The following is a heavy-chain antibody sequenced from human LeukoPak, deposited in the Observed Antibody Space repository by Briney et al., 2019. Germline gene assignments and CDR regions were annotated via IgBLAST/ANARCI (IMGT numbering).Heavy chain of an antibody. J-gene: IGHJ4*02. CDR1: GFTFSSYA. D-gene: IGHD3-22*01. CDR3: ARARRGAAHDSSGYRRNYFDY. Sequence: GGSLRLSCAASGFTFSSYAMSWVRQAPGKGLEWVSAISGSGGSTYYADSVKGRFTISRDNSKNTLYLQMNSLRAEDTAVYYCARARRGAAHDSSGYRRNYFDYWGQGTLVTVSS. CDR2: ISGSGGST. V-gene: IGHV3-23*01.